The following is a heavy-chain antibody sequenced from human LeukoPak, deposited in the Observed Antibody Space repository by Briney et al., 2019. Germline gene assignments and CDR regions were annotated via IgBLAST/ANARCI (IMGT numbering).Heavy chain of an antibody. CDR3: ARAGPSPPYSSSFDYYYGMDV. CDR2: IWYDGSNK. D-gene: IGHD6-6*01. V-gene: IGHV3-33*08. CDR1: GFTFSSYA. Sequence: PGGSLRLSCAASGFTFSSYAMHWVRQAPGKGLEWVAVIWYDGSNKYYADSVKGRLTISRDNSKNTLYLQMNSLRAEDTAVYYCARAGPSPPYSSSFDYYYGMDVWGQGTTVTVSS. J-gene: IGHJ6*02.